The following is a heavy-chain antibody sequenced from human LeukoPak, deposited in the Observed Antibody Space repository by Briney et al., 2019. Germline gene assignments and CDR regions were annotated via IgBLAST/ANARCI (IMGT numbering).Heavy chain of an antibody. CDR2: ISYDGSNK. CDR3: ARSIAAAGPVVY. D-gene: IGHD6-13*01. J-gene: IGHJ4*02. Sequence: GMSLRLSCAASGFTFSSYAMHWVRQAPGKGLEWVAVISYDGSNKYYADSVKGRFTISRDNSKNTLYLQMNSLRAEDTAVYYCARSIAAAGPVVYWGQGTLVTVSS. V-gene: IGHV3-30-3*01. CDR1: GFTFSSYA.